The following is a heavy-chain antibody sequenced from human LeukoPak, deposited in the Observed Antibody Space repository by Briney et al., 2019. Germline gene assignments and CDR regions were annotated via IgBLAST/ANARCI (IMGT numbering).Heavy chain of an antibody. V-gene: IGHV3-74*01. CDR3: VRDLGGRSGH. Sequence: GGSLRLSCAASGFTFSSNWMNWVRQAPGKGLVWVSRSNEDGSTTNYADSVKGRFTISRDNAKNTLYLQMNSLTAEDTAVYYCVRDLGGRSGHWGQGTLVTVSS. CDR2: SNEDGSTT. J-gene: IGHJ4*02. CDR1: GFTFSSNW. D-gene: IGHD1-26*01.